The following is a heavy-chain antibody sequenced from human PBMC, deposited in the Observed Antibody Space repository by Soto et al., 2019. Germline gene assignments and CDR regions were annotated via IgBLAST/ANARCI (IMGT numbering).Heavy chain of an antibody. CDR2: IIPILGIA. CDR3: ARDRYGSGSYRY. D-gene: IGHD3-10*01. V-gene: IGHV1-69*08. Sequence: QVQLVQSGAEVKKPGSSVKVSCKASGGTFSSYTISWVRQAPGQGLEWMGRIIPILGIANYAQKFQGRVTNTADKSTSTAYMELSSLRSEDTAVYYCARDRYGSGSYRYWGQGTLVTVSS. CDR1: GGTFSSYT. J-gene: IGHJ4*02.